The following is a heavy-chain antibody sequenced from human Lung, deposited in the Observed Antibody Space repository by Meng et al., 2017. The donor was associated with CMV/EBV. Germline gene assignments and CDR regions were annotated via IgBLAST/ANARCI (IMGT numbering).Heavy chain of an antibody. CDR2: ILYDRSDK. Sequence: GGSLRLSCAASGFTFSTYAMHWVRQAPGKGLEGVSFILYDRSDKYYADSVKGRFTISRDNSKNTLYLQVSSLRPEDTAVYYCAKALGLSTYFSLGYCLDVWGQGTTVTVSS. V-gene: IGHV3-30*02. J-gene: IGHJ6*02. CDR1: GFTFSTYA. CDR3: AKALGLSTYFSLGYCLDV. D-gene: IGHD2/OR15-2a*01.